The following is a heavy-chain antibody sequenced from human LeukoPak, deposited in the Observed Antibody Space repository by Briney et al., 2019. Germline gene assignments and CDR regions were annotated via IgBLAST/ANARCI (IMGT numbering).Heavy chain of an antibody. Sequence: GGSLRLSCAASGFTVSSNYMNWVRQAPGKGLEWVSTISGSGNSTYYADSVKGRFTISRDNSKNTLYLQMNSLRAEDTAIYYCAILYSSSPLDYWDQGTLVTVSS. J-gene: IGHJ4*02. CDR2: ISGSGNST. CDR3: AILYSSSPLDY. D-gene: IGHD6-6*01. CDR1: GFTVSSNY. V-gene: IGHV3-23*01.